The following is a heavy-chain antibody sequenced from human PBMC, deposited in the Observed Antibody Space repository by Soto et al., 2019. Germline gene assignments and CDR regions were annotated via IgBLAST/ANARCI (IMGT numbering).Heavy chain of an antibody. J-gene: IGHJ5*02. V-gene: IGHV3-7*01. CDR3: SRSLNA. CDR1: GFTFTSWW. Sequence: VKVMESGGGLVQPGGSLRLSCAASGFTFTSWWMDWARQTPGKGLEWVANINQDGSEKNYVDSVKGRFTISRDNAKNSVYLQMTSLTAEDSALYYCSRSLNAWGQGTLVTVSS. CDR2: INQDGSEK.